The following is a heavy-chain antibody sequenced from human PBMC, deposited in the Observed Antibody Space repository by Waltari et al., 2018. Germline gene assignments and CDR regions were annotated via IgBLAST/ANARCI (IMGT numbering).Heavy chain of an antibody. CDR1: GFTFSSYW. CDR3: ARDLMTTVTTDFDY. D-gene: IGHD4-17*01. V-gene: IGHV3-7*01. CDR2: IKQDGSEK. J-gene: IGHJ4*02. Sequence: EVQLVESGGGLVQPGGSLRLSCAASGFTFSSYWMSWVRQAPGKGLEWVANIKQDGSEKYYVDSVKGRFTISRDNAKNSLYLQMNSLRAEDTAVYYCARDLMTTVTTDFDYWGQGTLVTVSS.